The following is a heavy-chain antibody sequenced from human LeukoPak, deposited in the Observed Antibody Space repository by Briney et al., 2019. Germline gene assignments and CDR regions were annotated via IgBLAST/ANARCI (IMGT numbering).Heavy chain of an antibody. CDR2: MSYDGSN. Sequence: PGGSLRLSCAASGFTISTYAMHWVRQAPGKGLEWVAVMSYDGSNNAADSVKGRFTITRDNSKNTLYLQMNSLRAEDTAVYYCARDEPPDCSGGSCQKYYGLDVWGQGTTVTVSS. CDR3: ARDEPPDCSGGSCQKYYGLDV. D-gene: IGHD2-15*01. J-gene: IGHJ6*02. V-gene: IGHV3-30*04. CDR1: GFTISTYA.